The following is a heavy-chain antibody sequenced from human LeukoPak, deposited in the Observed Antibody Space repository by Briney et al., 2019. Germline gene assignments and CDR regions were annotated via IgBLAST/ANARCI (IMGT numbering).Heavy chain of an antibody. D-gene: IGHD3-22*01. V-gene: IGHV3-48*03. CDR3: AKDFPHYYEVPHGMDV. Sequence: GGSLRLSCAASGFGFGQYEMNWVRQAPGKGLEWIAYISVRAATIYYGDSVEGRFTISRDDAKNSLYLQMNGLRVEDTAIYYCAKDFPHYYEVPHGMDVWGQGTTVTV. CDR1: GFGFGQYE. CDR2: ISVRAATI. J-gene: IGHJ6*02.